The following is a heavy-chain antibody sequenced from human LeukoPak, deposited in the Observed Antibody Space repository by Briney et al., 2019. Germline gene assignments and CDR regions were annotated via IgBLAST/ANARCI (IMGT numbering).Heavy chain of an antibody. J-gene: IGHJ4*02. Sequence: SETLSLTCTVSGGSISSGDYYWSWIRQPPGKGLEWIGYIYYSGSTYYNPSLKSRITISVDTSKNQFSLKLSSVTAAATAVYYCSTAWDLLATVTRFDYWGQGTLVTVSS. CDR1: GGSISSGDYY. D-gene: IGHD4-11*01. CDR3: STAWDLLATVTRFDY. V-gene: IGHV4-30-4*08. CDR2: IYYSGST.